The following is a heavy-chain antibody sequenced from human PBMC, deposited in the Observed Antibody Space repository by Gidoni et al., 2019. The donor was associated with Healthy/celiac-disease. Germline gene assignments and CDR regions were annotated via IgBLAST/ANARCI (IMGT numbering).Heavy chain of an antibody. CDR2: ISSSSSTI. V-gene: IGHV3-48*01. Sequence: EVQLVESGGGLVQPGGSLRLSCAASGFTFSSYSMNWVRQAPGKGLEGVSYISSSSSTIYYADSVKGRFTISRDNAKNSLYLQMNSLRAEDTAVYYCARGPPGSFDYWGQGTLVTVSS. CDR3: ARGPPGSFDY. CDR1: GFTFSSYS. J-gene: IGHJ4*02.